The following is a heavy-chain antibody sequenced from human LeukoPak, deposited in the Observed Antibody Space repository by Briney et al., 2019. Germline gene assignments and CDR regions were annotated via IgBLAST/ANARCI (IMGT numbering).Heavy chain of an antibody. V-gene: IGHV3-64D*09. CDR3: VNAPFDY. CDR1: GFTFSSYA. Sequence: GGSLRLSCSASGFTFSSYAMHWVRQAPGKGLEYVSAISSNGGSTYYADSVKGRLTISRDNSKNTLYLQMRSLRAEDAAIYYCVNAPFDYWGQGTLVTVSS. CDR2: ISSNGGST. J-gene: IGHJ4*02.